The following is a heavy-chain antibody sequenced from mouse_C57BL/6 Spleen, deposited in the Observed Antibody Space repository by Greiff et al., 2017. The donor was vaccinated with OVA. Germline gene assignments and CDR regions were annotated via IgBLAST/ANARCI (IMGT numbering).Heavy chain of an antibody. CDR1: GYTFTSYW. J-gene: IGHJ2*01. Sequence: QVQLQQSGAELVRPGSSVKLSCKASGYTFTSYWMHWVKQRPIQGLEWIGNIDPSDSETHYNQKFKDKATLTVDKSSSTAYMQLSSLTSEDSAVYYCARSTELSYYFDYWGQGTTLTVSS. CDR2: IDPSDSET. D-gene: IGHD4-1*01. CDR3: ARSTELSYYFDY. V-gene: IGHV1-52*01.